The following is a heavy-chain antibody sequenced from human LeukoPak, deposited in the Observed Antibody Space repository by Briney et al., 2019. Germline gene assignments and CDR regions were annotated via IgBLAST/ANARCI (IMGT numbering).Heavy chain of an antibody. J-gene: IGHJ4*02. CDR2: TSTSGGSA. V-gene: IGHV3-23*01. D-gene: IGHD6-13*01. CDR1: GFTFSNNA. CDR3: ASRDGSRWAFDY. Sequence: GGSLRLSCAASGFTFSNNAMSWVRQAPGKGLEWVSATSTSGGSAYYADSVKGRYTISRDNSKNTLDLQMNSLRPEDTAVYYCASRDGSRWAFDYWGQGTLVTVSS.